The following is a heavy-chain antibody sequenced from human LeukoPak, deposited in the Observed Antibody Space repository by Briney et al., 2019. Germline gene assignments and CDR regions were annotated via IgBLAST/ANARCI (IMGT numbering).Heavy chain of an antibody. V-gene: IGHV4-4*07. Sequence: SETLSLTCTVSGGSISSYYWSWLRQPAGKGLEWIGRIYTSGSTNYNPSLKSRVTMSVDTSKNQFSLKLSSVTAADTAVYYCARDNQYDFWSGYSLDYWGQGTLVTVSS. J-gene: IGHJ4*02. D-gene: IGHD3-3*01. CDR2: IYTSGST. CDR3: ARDNQYDFWSGYSLDY. CDR1: GGSISSYY.